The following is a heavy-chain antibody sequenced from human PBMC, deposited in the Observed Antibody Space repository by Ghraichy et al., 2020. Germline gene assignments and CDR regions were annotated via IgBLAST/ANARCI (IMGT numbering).Heavy chain of an antibody. V-gene: IGHV4-61*01. J-gene: IGHJ4*02. CDR3: ARVRVIGTHFAY. CDR1: GGSVSSGSYY. CDR2: IYYSGST. Sequence: SETLSLTCTVSGGSVSSGSYYWSWIRQPPGKGLEWIGYIYYSGSTNYNPSLKSRVTISVDTSKNQFSLKLSSVTAADTAVYYCARVRVIGTHFAYWCQGTLVTLSS. D-gene: IGHD1-26*01.